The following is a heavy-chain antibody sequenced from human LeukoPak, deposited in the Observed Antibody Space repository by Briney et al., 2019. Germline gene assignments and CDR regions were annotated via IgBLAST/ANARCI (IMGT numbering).Heavy chain of an antibody. J-gene: IGHJ6*03. V-gene: IGHV4-31*03. CDR2: IYYSGST. CDR3: AREITGTTSYYYYYYMDV. Sequence: SQTLSLTCTVSGGSISSGGYYWSWIRQHPGKGLEWIGYIYYSGSTYYNPSLKSRVTISVDTSKSQFSLKLSSVTAADTAVYYCAREITGTTSYYYYYYMDVWGKGTTVTVSS. CDR1: GGSISSGGYY. D-gene: IGHD1-14*01.